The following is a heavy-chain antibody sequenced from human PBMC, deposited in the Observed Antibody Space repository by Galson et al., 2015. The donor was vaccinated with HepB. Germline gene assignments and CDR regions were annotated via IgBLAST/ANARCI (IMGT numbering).Heavy chain of an antibody. D-gene: IGHD3-10*01. J-gene: IGHJ6*03. Sequence: SVKVSCKASGYTFTSYGISWVRQAPGQGLEWMGWISAYNGNTNYAQKLQGRVTMTTDTSTSTAYMELRSLRSDDTAVYYCARDSSGYYDSGTPLWYYYYYMDVWGKGTTATVSS. V-gene: IGHV1-18*01. CDR1: GYTFTSYG. CDR3: ARDSSGYYDSGTPLWYYYYYMDV. CDR2: ISAYNGNT.